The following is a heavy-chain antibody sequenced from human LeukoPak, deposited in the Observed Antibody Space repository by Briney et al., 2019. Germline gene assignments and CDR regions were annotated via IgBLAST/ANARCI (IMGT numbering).Heavy chain of an antibody. CDR2: IDWDEDK. CDR1: GFSLSTSGMC. D-gene: IGHD2-15*01. V-gene: IGHV2-70*11. Sequence: SGPALVKPTQTLTLTCTFSGFSLSTSGMCVSWIRQPPGKALEWLARIDWDEDKYYSTSLKTRLTISKDTSKNQVVLTMTNMDPVDTATYYCARTTYACNGGRCFRQYFFDYWGQGTLVTVSS. CDR3: ARTTYACNGGRCFRQYFFDY. J-gene: IGHJ4*02.